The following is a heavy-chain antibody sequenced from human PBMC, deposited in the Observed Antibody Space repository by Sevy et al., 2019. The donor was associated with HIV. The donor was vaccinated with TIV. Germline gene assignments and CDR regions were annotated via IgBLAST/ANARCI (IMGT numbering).Heavy chain of an antibody. Sequence: GGSLRLSCVASGFTFNNFWMAWVRQAPGKGLEWFANIKPDGSESNHVGSVKGRFTISRDNAKNSLYLQMNSLTAEDTAVYYCARDVEGGYFDYWGQGTLVTVSS. CDR3: ARDVEGGYFDY. J-gene: IGHJ4*01. CDR1: GFTFNNFW. D-gene: IGHD3-16*01. V-gene: IGHV3-7*03. CDR2: IKPDGSES.